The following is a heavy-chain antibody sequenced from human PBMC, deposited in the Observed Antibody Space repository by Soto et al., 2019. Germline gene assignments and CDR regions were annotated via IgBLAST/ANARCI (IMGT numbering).Heavy chain of an antibody. CDR2: IYYSGNT. D-gene: IGHD3-22*01. V-gene: IGHV4-61*08. J-gene: IGHJ4*01. CDR3: ARGGGPYDSSAYYFDS. CDR1: GASVNNGGHY. Sequence: TSETLSLTCTVSGASVNNGGHYWSWIRQPPGKGLEWLGYIYYSGNTYYNPSFQSRVTMSVDVSKNQFSLRLPSVIAADTAIYYCARGGGPYDSSAYYFDSWGHGALVTVSS.